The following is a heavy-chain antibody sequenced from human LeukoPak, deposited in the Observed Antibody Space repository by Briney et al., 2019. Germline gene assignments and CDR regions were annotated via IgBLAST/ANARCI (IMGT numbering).Heavy chain of an antibody. CDR1: GYSFTSYG. D-gene: IGHD7-27*01. CDR3: ARAPGDNSPIDY. V-gene: IGHV1-2*02. CDR2: IHPNSGGT. Sequence: GASVKVSCKASGYSFTSYGFNWVRQAPGQGLEWMGWIHPNSGGTNYAQNFQGRVTMTRDTSISTAYMELSRLRSDDTAVYYCARAPGDNSPIDYWGQGTLVTVSS. J-gene: IGHJ4*02.